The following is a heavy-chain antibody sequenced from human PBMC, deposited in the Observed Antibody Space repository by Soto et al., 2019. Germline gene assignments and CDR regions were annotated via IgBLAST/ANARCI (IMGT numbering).Heavy chain of an antibody. CDR3: ARVKECSGTSCYARDAFDI. J-gene: IGHJ3*02. D-gene: IGHD2-2*01. CDR1: GFTFSDHY. V-gene: IGHV3-11*01. CDR2: ISSGGSAI. Sequence: QVQLVESGGGLVKPGGSLRLSCAASGFTFSDHYMSWIRQAPRKGLEWVSYISSGGSAIYYADSVKGRFTISRDNAKNSLSLQVNSLRAEDTAVYYCARVKECSGTSCYARDAFDIWGQGTMVTVSS.